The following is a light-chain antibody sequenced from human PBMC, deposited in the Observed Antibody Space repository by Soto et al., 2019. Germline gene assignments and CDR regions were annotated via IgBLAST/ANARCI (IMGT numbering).Light chain of an antibody. Sequence: QSALTQPASVSGSAGQSITISCSGTMRDVGAYNLVSWYQQHPGTAPKLIIYEVRKRPSGISSRFSGSRSGNTASLTISGLPSEDEGDYYCSAYAARSTLVFGGGTKLTVL. CDR2: EVR. V-gene: IGLV2-14*01. CDR3: SAYAARSTLV. CDR1: MRDVGAYNL. J-gene: IGLJ3*02.